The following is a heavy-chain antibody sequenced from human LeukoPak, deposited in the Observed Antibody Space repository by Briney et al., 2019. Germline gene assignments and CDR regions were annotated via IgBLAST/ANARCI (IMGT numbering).Heavy chain of an antibody. V-gene: IGHV3-7*03. D-gene: IGHD5-18*01. CDR2: IKQDGSEK. CDR1: GFTFSSYW. J-gene: IGHJ4*02. Sequence: GGSLRLSCAASGFTFSSYWMSWVRQAPGKGLEWVANIKQDGSEKYYVDSVKGRLTISRDNAKNSLYLQMNSLRAEDTAVYYCARELGSYSYGLDYWGQGTLVTVSS. CDR3: ARELGSYSYGLDY.